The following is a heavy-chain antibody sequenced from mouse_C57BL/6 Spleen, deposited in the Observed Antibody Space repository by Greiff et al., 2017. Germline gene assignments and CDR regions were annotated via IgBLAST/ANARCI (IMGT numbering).Heavy chain of an antibody. J-gene: IGHJ1*03. CDR2: INPGSGGT. CDR3: AREDYYGSSYEYVDV. V-gene: IGHV1-54*01. CDR1: GYAFTNYL. D-gene: IGHD1-1*01. Sequence: VQVVESGAELVRPGTSVKVSCKASGYAFTNYLIEWVKQRPGQGLEWIGVINPGSGGTNYNEKFKGKATLTADKSSSTAYMQLSSLTSEDSAVYFCAREDYYGSSYEYVDVWGTGTTVTVSS.